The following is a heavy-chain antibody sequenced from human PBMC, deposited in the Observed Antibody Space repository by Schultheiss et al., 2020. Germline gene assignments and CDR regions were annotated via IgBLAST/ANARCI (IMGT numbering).Heavy chain of an antibody. V-gene: IGHV3-23*01. CDR3: AKANLGYCSSTSCFADAFDI. CDR2: ISGSGGST. D-gene: IGHD2-2*01. J-gene: IGHJ3*02. Sequence: GGSLRLSCAASGFTFSSYAMSWVRQAPGKGLEWVSAISGSGGSTYYADSVKGRFTISRDNSKNTLYLQMNSLRAEDTAVYYCAKANLGYCSSTSCFADAFDIWGKGTMVTVSS. CDR1: GFTFSSYA.